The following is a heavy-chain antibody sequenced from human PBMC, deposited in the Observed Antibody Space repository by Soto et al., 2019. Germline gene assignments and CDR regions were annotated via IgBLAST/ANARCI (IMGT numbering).Heavy chain of an antibody. D-gene: IGHD2-8*01. Sequence: QVQLQESGPGLVKPSQTLSLTCTVSGGSINSGAYYWNWIRQHPGKGLEWIGYIHFSGSTYYNPSLKSRVAISTDTSNNQFSLRLSSVTAADTAVYYCARDQGVSYFDSWDQGALVTVSS. J-gene: IGHJ4*02. V-gene: IGHV4-31*03. CDR1: GGSINSGAYY. CDR3: ARDQGVSYFDS. CDR2: IHFSGST.